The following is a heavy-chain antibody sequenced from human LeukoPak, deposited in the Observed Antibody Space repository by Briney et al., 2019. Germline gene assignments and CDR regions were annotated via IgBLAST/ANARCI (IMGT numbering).Heavy chain of an antibody. CDR2: IKQDGSEK. CDR1: GFTFSSYW. V-gene: IGHV3-7*01. D-gene: IGHD6-13*01. J-gene: IGHJ3*02. CDR3: ARDQNLVFPHDHAFDI. Sequence: PGGSLRLSCAASGFTFSSYWMSWVRQAPGKGLEWVANIKQDGSEKYYVDSVKGRFTISRDNAKYSLYLQMNSLRAEDTAVYYCARDQNLVFPHDHAFDIWGQGTMVTVSS.